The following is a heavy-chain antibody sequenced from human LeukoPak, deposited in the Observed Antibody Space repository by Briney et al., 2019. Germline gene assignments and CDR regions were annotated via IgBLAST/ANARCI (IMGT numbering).Heavy chain of an antibody. CDR2: VSGTTSGT. CDR1: GFTFSTCA. Sequence: GGSLRLSCAASGFTFSTCAMSWVRQAPGKGLEWVSGVSGTTSGTYYADSVKGRFTISRDNSKNTLFLQVNSLRAEDTAVYYCAKVRTYFYHGLDVWGQGTTVTVSS. D-gene: IGHD1-14*01. CDR3: AKVRTYFYHGLDV. V-gene: IGHV3-23*01. J-gene: IGHJ6*02.